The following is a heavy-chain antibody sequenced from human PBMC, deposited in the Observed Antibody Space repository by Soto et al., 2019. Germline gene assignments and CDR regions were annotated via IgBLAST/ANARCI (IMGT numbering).Heavy chain of an antibody. D-gene: IGHD6-19*01. Sequence: SVKVSCKASGGTFSSYAISWVRQAPGQGLEWMGGIIPIFGTANYAQKFQGRVTITADESTSTAYMELSSLRSEDAAVYYCARGGQWLVNYYYYGMDVWGQGTTVTVSS. CDR3: ARGGQWLVNYYYYGMDV. J-gene: IGHJ6*02. V-gene: IGHV1-69*13. CDR2: IIPIFGTA. CDR1: GGTFSSYA.